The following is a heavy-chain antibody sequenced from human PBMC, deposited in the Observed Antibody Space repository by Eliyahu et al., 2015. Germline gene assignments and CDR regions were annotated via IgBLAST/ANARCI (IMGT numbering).Heavy chain of an antibody. CDR3: AHNRADPYNYYYMDV. V-gene: IGHV2-5*02. J-gene: IGHJ6*03. CDR1: GFXLSSSGVG. CDR2: IFWDDDK. Sequence: QITLKESGPTLVKPTQTLTLTCTFSGFXLSSSGVGVGWXRQPPGKALEWLALIFWDDDKRYSPSLKSRLTITKDTSKNHVVLTMTNMDPVDTATYYCAHNRADPYNYYYMDVWGKGTTVTVSS. D-gene: IGHD3-10*01.